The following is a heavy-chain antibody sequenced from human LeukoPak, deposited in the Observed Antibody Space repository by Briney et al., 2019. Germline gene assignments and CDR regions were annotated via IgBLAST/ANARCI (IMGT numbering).Heavy chain of an antibody. Sequence: GASVKVSCKASGYTFTVYYMHWVRQAPGQGLEWMGWINPNSGGTNYAQKFQGRVTMTRDTSISTAYMELSRLRSDDTAVYYCARDSSIVGAMGIDYWGQGTLVTVSS. CDR2: INPNSGGT. CDR3: ARDSSIVGAMGIDY. D-gene: IGHD1-26*01. CDR1: GYTFTVYY. V-gene: IGHV1-2*02. J-gene: IGHJ4*02.